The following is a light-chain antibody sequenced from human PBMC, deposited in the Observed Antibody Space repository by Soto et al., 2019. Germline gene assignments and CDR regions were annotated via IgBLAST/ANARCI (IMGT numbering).Light chain of an antibody. J-gene: IGKJ5*01. CDR2: DAF. CDR3: QQRIKWPIT. CDR1: QSVATY. V-gene: IGKV3-11*01. Sequence: EIVLTQSPATLSLSPGERATLSCMASQSVATYVAWYQQKPGQAPRLLIYDAFNRATGTPARFSGSGSGTDFTLTISSLEPADSAVYYCQQRIKWPITFGQGTRLEI.